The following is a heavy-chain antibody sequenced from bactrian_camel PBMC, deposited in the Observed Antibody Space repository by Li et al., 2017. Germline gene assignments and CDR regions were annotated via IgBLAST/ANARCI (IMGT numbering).Heavy chain of an antibody. CDR2: INTCTRLT. J-gene: IGHJ4*01. CDR3: AANHRYSPLEGGDYTY. V-gene: IGHV3S40*01. D-gene: IGHD2*01. CDR1: TSTSRGV. Sequence: PLVESGGGSVRDGGSPTLSCEVKHTSTSRGVCMGWFRQAPGKERKGIATINTCTRLTYYDQSVRDRITISQNNSQNIVYLQMNSLEPEDTALYYCAANHRYSPLEGGDYTYRGPGTQVTVS.